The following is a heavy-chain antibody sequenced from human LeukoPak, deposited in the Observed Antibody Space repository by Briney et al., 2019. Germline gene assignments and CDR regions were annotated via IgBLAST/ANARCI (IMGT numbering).Heavy chain of an antibody. J-gene: IGHJ4*02. CDR1: GFTFTDWW. D-gene: IGHD6-13*01. V-gene: IGHV3-7*01. Sequence: GGSLRLSCAASGFTFTDWWMTWVRHLPGKGLEWVANIKPDGSDKYYVDSVKGRFTISRDNAQNSLYLQMNRLRAEDTAVYYCARGGYSSSWYWVYWGQGTLVTVSS. CDR3: ARGGYSSSWYWVY. CDR2: IKPDGSDK.